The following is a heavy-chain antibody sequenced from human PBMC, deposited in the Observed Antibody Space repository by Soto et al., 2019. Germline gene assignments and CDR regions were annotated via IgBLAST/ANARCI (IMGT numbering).Heavy chain of an antibody. Sequence: EVQLLESGGGLVQPGGSLRLSCAASGFTFSSYAMSWVRQAPGKGLEWVSAISGSGGSTYYADSVKGRFTISRDNSKNTLYLQMNSLRAEDTAVYYCAKEDCSSTSCYTKSSSPFDPWGQGTLVTVSS. CDR1: GFTFSSYA. V-gene: IGHV3-23*01. CDR2: ISGSGGST. D-gene: IGHD2-2*02. CDR3: AKEDCSSTSCYTKSSSPFDP. J-gene: IGHJ5*02.